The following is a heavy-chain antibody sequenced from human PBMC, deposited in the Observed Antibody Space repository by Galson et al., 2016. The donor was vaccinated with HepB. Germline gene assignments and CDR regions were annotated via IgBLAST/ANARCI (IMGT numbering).Heavy chain of an antibody. CDR2: FSNIQKT. CDR3: AKDHPSPGWPSFES. V-gene: IGHV3-23*01. J-gene: IGHJ4*02. Sequence: SLRLSCAASGFSLSRFAMCWVRQAPGKGLEWVASFSNIQKTYYGAPVEGRFTITRDDSTSTLILQMNNLRPEDTAVYYCAKDHPSPGWPSFESWGQGTLVIVSS. D-gene: IGHD6-19*01. CDR1: GFSLSRFA.